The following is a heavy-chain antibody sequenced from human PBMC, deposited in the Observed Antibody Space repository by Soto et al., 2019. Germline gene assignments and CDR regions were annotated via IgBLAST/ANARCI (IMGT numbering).Heavy chain of an antibody. D-gene: IGHD6-13*01. CDR3: ARNLAAADV. CDR1: GYTFTSFY. J-gene: IGHJ4*02. CDR2: INPTGGST. V-gene: IGHV1-46*01. Sequence: QVQLVQSGAEVKEPGASVKVSCKASGYTFTSFYIHWVRQAPGQGLEWMAIINPTGGSTNYAQRFRGRVTLTMDPSTSPVYMELSGLRSEDTAVYYGARNLAAADVWGKGPLVPVSS.